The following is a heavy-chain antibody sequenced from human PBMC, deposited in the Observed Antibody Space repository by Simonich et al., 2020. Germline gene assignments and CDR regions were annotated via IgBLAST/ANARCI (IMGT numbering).Heavy chain of an antibody. CDR1: GYTFTGYY. CDR2: INPTSGGT. CDR3: ARDPVVPAAIRNAFDI. J-gene: IGHJ3*02. Sequence: QVQLVQSGAEGTKPGASVKVSCKASGYTFTGYYMHWVRQAPGQGLDWMGWINPTSGGTNYAQKFQGRVTMTRDTSISTAYMELSRLRSDDTAVYYCARDPVVPAAIRNAFDIWGQGTMVTVSS. V-gene: IGHV1-2*02. D-gene: IGHD2-2*01.